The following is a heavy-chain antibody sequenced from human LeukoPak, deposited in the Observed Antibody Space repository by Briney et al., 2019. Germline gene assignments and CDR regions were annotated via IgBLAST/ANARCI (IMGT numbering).Heavy chain of an antibody. CDR2: IHTNGNT. V-gene: IGHV4-4*07. Sequence: SETLSLTCTVSGGSISAFYWGWIRQPAGKGLEWIGRIHTNGNTNYNPSLQGRVTMSVDTSKNQFSLKVSSVTSADTAVYYCARDPSQHNCYALDVWGAGTTVTVSS. J-gene: IGHJ6*04. CDR3: ARDPSQHNCYALDV. CDR1: GGSISAFY.